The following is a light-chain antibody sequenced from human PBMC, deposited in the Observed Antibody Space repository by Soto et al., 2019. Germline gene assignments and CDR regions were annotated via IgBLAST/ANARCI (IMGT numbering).Light chain of an antibody. CDR3: QQYNNWPRT. CDR2: GAS. J-gene: IGKJ1*01. Sequence: EIVMTQSPATLSVSPGERATLSCSASQSVSSNLAWYQQKPGQATRLLMYGASTSATGIPARFSGSGSGTEFTLTISRLQSEDFAIYYCQQYNNWPRTFGQGTKVEIK. V-gene: IGKV3-15*01. CDR1: QSVSSN.